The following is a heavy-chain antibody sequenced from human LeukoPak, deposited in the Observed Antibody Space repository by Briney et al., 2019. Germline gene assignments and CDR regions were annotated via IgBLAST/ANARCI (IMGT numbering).Heavy chain of an antibody. J-gene: IGHJ5*01. D-gene: IGHD6-6*01. Sequence: SETLSLTCTVFGSMSNHFWSWIRQPPGKGLEWIGYIYDTGATDYNPSLKSRVTMSVDTSANQFSLKLSSVTTADTAVYYCATRPAGNTWAAIFDFWGRGTLVTVSS. CDR1: GSMSNHF. CDR3: ATRPAGNTWAAIFDF. V-gene: IGHV4-59*11. CDR2: IYDTGAT.